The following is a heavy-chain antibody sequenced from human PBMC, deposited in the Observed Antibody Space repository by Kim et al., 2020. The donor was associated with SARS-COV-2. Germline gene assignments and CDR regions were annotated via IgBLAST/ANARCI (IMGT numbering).Heavy chain of an antibody. J-gene: IGHJ4*01. V-gene: IGHV3-33*01. CDR2: IWYDASNK. CDR3: ARASDYYGSGSSLDH. Sequence: GGSLRLSCAASGFTFSSYGMHWVRQAPGKGLEWVTVIWYDASNKYYAGSVKGRFTISRDNSKNTLYLQMNSLRAEDTGVYYCARASDYYGSGSSLDHWG. D-gene: IGHD3-10*01. CDR1: GFTFSSYG.